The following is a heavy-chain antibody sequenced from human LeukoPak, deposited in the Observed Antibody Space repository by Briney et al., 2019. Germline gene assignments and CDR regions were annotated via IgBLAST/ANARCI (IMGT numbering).Heavy chain of an antibody. D-gene: IGHD6-13*01. J-gene: IGHJ3*02. CDR2: ISGRGGST. CDR1: GFTFSSYA. Sequence: GGSLRLSCAASGFTFSSYAMSWVRQAPGKGLEWVSAISGRGGSTYYADSVKGRFAISRDNSKNTLYLQMNSLRAEDTAVYYCAKDPRQQLTPLSAFDIWGQGTMVTVSS. CDR3: AKDPRQQLTPLSAFDI. V-gene: IGHV3-23*01.